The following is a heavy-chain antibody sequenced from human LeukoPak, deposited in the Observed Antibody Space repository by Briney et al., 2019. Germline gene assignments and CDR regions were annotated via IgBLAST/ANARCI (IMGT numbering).Heavy chain of an antibody. Sequence: GGSLILSCAASGFTFSSYWMSWVRQAPGKGLEWVSVIYSGGSTYYADSVKGRFTISRDNSKNTLYLQMNSLRAEDTAVYYCARGLRDSSGYYDYWGQGTLVTVSS. D-gene: IGHD3-22*01. CDR2: IYSGGST. CDR1: GFTFSSYW. CDR3: ARGLRDSSGYYDY. V-gene: IGHV3-66*01. J-gene: IGHJ4*02.